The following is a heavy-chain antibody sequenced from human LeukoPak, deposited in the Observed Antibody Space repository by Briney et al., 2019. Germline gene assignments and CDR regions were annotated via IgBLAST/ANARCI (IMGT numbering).Heavy chain of an antibody. V-gene: IGHV4-59*12. CDR2: IYDSGST. D-gene: IGHD3-16*01. CDR3: ARASDMITFGGVIVPL. J-gene: IGHJ4*02. Sequence: SETLSLTCTVSGGSISSYYWSWIRQPPGKGLEWNGYIYDSGSTNYNPSLKSRVTISVDTSKNQFSLKLSSVTAADTAVYYCARASDMITFGGVIVPLWGQGTLVTVSS. CDR1: GGSISSYY.